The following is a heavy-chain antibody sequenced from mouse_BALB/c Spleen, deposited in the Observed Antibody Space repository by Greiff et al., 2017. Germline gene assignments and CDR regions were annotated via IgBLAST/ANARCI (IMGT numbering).Heavy chain of an antibody. J-gene: IGHJ1*01. V-gene: IGHV10-1*02. D-gene: IGHD1-1*02. CDR1: GFTFNTYA. CDR2: IRSKSNNYAT. CDR3: ERHDLWWWYFDV. Sequence: EVQRVESGGGLVQPKGSLKLSCAASGFTFNTYAMNWVRQSPGKGLEWVARIRSKSNNYATYYADSVKDRFTISRDDSQSMLYLQMNNLKTEDTAMYYCERHDLWWWYFDVWGAGTTVTVSS.